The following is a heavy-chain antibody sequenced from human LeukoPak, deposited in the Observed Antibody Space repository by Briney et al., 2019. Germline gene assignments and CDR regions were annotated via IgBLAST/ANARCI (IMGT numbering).Heavy chain of an antibody. CDR1: GGSISSYY. CDR3: ARHTMVRGPPHY. V-gene: IGHV4-59*08. D-gene: IGHD3-10*01. J-gene: IGHJ4*02. CDR2: IYYSGST. Sequence: PSETLSLTCTVSGGSISSYYWSWIRQPPGKGLEWIGYIYYSGSTNYNPSLKSRVTISVDTSKNQFSLKLSSVTAADTAVYYCARHTMVRGPPHYWGQGTLVTVSS.